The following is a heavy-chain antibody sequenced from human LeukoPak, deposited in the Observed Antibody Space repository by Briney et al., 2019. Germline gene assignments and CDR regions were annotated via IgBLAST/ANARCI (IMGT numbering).Heavy chain of an antibody. J-gene: IGHJ4*02. CDR1: GFTFSSYS. V-gene: IGHV3-48*01. CDR3: ARDHTYYCGSGSYY. D-gene: IGHD3-10*01. CDR2: ISSSSSTI. Sequence: PGGSLRLSCAASGFTFSSYSMNWVRQAPGKGLEWVSYISSSSSTIYYADSVKGRFTISRDNAKNSLYLQMNSLRAEDTAVYYCARDHTYYCGSGSYYWGQGTLVTVSS.